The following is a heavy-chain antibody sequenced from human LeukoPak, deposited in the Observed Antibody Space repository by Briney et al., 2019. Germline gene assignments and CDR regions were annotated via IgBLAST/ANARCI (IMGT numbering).Heavy chain of an antibody. V-gene: IGHV4-31*03. CDR3: ARGWSGAATPS. CDR2: IYYSGNT. Sequence: PSETLSLTCTVSGASIRSGGYYWSWIRQHPGKGLEWIGYIYYSGNTYYNPSLNSRVTISLDTTKNQFSLKLSSVTAADTAVYYCARGWSGAATPSWGQGTLVTVSS. J-gene: IGHJ4*02. CDR1: GASIRSGGYY. D-gene: IGHD6-25*01.